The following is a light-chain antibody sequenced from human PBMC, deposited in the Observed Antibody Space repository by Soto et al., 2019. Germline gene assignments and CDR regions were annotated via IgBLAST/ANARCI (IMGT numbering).Light chain of an antibody. CDR2: LSF. J-gene: IGKJ2*01. Sequence: DIVMTQSPLSLPVSPGEPASISCRSSQSLLHHSGHNYLDWYLQKPGQSPQVLIYLSFNRASGVPDRFSGSGSGTDFTLKISRVEAEDVGVYYCIQTLQAPYTFGQGTKLEIK. V-gene: IGKV2-28*01. CDR1: QSLLHHSGHNY. CDR3: IQTLQAPYT.